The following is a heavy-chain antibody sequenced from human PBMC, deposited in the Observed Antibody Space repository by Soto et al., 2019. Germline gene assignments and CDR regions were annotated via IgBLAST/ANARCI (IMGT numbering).Heavy chain of an antibody. J-gene: IGHJ4*02. CDR2: ISGSGGST. D-gene: IGHD2-21*02. V-gene: IGHV3-23*01. CDR1: GFMFSSYA. Sequence: EVQLLESGGGLVRPGGSLRLSCRVSGFMFSSYAMTWVRQVPGKGLEWVSSISGSGGSTYYSDSVRGRFTISRDNSKKVLYLEMNRLKGDDTAVYFCAKDGSWGDHYYFDNWAREPWSPSPQ. CDR3: AKDGSWGDHYYFDN.